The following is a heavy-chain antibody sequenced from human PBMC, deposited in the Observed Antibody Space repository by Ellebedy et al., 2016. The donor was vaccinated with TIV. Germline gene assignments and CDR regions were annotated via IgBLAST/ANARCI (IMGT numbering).Heavy chain of an antibody. J-gene: IGHJ4*02. CDR1: GFTFDDYA. D-gene: IGHD6-19*01. V-gene: IGHV3-9*01. Sequence: GGSLRLXXAASGFTFDDYAMHWVRQAPGKGLEWVSGISWNSGTTDYADFVKGRFTISRDNAKNTLYLQMNSLRAEDTAVYYCARDGSIAVDGTSDYWGQGTLVTVSS. CDR2: ISWNSGTT. CDR3: ARDGSIAVDGTSDY.